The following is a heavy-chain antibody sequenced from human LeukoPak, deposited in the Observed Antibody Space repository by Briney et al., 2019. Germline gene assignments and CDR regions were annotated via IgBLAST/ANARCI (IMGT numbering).Heavy chain of an antibody. CDR2: TSGSGGST. J-gene: IGHJ4*02. Sequence: GGSLRLSCAASGFTFSSYAMSWVRQAPGKGLEWVSATSGSGGSTYYADSVKGRFTISRDNFKNTLYLQMNGLRAEDTAVYYCAKYNKGAAAGTGFDYWGQGTLGTVSS. CDR1: GFTFSSYA. CDR3: AKYNKGAAAGTGFDY. V-gene: IGHV3-23*01. D-gene: IGHD6-13*01.